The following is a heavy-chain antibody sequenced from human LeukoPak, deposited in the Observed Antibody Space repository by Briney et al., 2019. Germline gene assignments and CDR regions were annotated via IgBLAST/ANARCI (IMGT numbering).Heavy chain of an antibody. J-gene: IGHJ5*02. Sequence: SETLSLTCIVSGGSINSDTYYWTWIRQPAGKGLEWIGRIYTTGSPNYNPSLKSRVTISIDTSKNQFSLKLRSVSAADTAVYYCARDRGITTARGVPSWFDPWGQGTLVTVSS. CDR1: GGSINSDTYY. CDR2: IYTTGSP. D-gene: IGHD3-10*01. V-gene: IGHV4-61*02. CDR3: ARDRGITTARGVPSWFDP.